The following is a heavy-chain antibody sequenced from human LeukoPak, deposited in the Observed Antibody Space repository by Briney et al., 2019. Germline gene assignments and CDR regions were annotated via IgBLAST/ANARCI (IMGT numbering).Heavy chain of an antibody. CDR2: IYTDYTI. CDR3: ARAANSPFDY. V-gene: IGHV3-69-1*02. CDR1: GFTFSNYD. Sequence: PGRSLRLSCAASGFTFSNYDFSWVRQTPGKGLEWLSHIYTDYTIYQAAAVKGRLTISRDNAKNSLLLQENGLRADDTGVYYCARAANSPFDYWGQGTLVTVSS. J-gene: IGHJ4*02. D-gene: IGHD2-15*01.